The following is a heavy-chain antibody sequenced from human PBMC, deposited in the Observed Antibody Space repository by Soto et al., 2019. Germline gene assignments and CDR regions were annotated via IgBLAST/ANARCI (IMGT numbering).Heavy chain of an antibody. Sequence: QITLKESGPTLVKPTQTLTLTCTFSGLSLSTNGLDVAWIRQPPGKALEWLALLYWDDDKRYSPSLKNRLAITXVTXKXLVVLTMTDMDPLDTATYYCAHRRPYSNSPEYFFDYWGQGTLVTVSS. CDR1: GLSLSTNGLD. D-gene: IGHD6-6*01. V-gene: IGHV2-5*02. CDR2: LYWDDDK. CDR3: AHRRPYSNSPEYFFDY. J-gene: IGHJ4*02.